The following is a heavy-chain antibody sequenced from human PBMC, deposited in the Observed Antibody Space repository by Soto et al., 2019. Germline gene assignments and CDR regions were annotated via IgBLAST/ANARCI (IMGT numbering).Heavy chain of an antibody. J-gene: IGHJ2*01. CDR2: ISSSSSYI. V-gene: IGHV3-21*01. D-gene: IGHD2-8*01. Sequence: EVQLVESGGGLVKPGGSLRLSCAASGFTFSSYSMNWVRQAPGKGLEWVSSISSSSSYIYYADSVKGRFTISRDNAKNSLYLQMNSLRAEDTAVYYCARDPPRRDYCTNGVCQAHNWYFDLWGRGTLVTVSS. CDR3: ARDPPRRDYCTNGVCQAHNWYFDL. CDR1: GFTFSSYS.